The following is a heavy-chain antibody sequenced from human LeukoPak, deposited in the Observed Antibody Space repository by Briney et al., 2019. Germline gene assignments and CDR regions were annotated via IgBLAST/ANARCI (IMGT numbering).Heavy chain of an antibody. CDR2: IIPIFGTT. J-gene: IGHJ1*01. V-gene: IGHV1-69*05. CDR3: ARGIAAAGIRAEYFQH. D-gene: IGHD6-13*01. Sequence: IIPIFGTTNYAQKFQGRVTMTRDTSTSTVYMELSSLRSEDTAVYYCARGIAAAGIRAEYFQHWGQGTLVTVSS.